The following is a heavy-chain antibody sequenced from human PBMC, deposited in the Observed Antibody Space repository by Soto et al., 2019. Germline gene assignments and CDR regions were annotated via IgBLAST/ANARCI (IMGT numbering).Heavy chain of an antibody. CDR1: GFTFSSYA. CDR2: ISGSGGST. CDR3: AKDGYSPIRDFDY. Sequence: EVQLLESGGGLVQPGGSLRLSCAASGFTFSSYAMSWVRQAPGKGLEWVSAISGSGGSTYYADSVKGRFTISRDNSKNTLYLQMNSIRSEDAAVYYCAKDGYSPIRDFDYWGQGTLVTVSS. V-gene: IGHV3-23*01. J-gene: IGHJ4*02. D-gene: IGHD5-12*01.